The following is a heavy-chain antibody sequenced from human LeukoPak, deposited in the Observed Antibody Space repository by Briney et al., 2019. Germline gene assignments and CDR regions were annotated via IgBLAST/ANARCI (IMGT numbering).Heavy chain of an antibody. Sequence: GSLRLSCAPSGFTLSSYATRSGRQAPGKGLEWVSAISGSGGSTYYADSVKGRFTISRDNSKNTLYLQMNSLRAEDTAVYYCAKGRYSGSYSGLYYFDYWGQGTLVTVSS. J-gene: IGHJ4*02. CDR2: ISGSGGST. CDR3: AKGRYSGSYSGLYYFDY. CDR1: GFTLSSYA. V-gene: IGHV3-23*01. D-gene: IGHD1-26*01.